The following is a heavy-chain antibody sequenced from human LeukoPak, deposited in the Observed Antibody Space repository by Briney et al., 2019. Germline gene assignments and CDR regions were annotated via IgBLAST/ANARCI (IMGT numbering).Heavy chain of an antibody. J-gene: IGHJ4*02. D-gene: IGHD2-2*01. Sequence: PGGSLRLSCAASGFTFNKHAMHWVRQAPGKGLGWVAVIWHDGSKQYYADTVKGRVTISRDNAKNMLYLQMNSLRAEDTAVYYCARDLLLGYCSSTSCPPGYWGQGTLVTVSS. CDR3: ARDLLLGYCSSTSCPPGY. V-gene: IGHV3-30*19. CDR2: IWHDGSKQ. CDR1: GFTFNKHA.